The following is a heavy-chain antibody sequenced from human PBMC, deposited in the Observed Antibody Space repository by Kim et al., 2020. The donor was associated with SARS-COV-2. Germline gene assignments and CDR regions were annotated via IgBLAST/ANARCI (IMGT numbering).Heavy chain of an antibody. CDR3: ATLNPFDY. V-gene: IGHV4-39*07. CDR2: IYYSGST. J-gene: IGHJ4*02. Sequence: SETLSLTCTVSGGSISSSSYYWGWIRQPPGKGLEWIGSIYYSGSTYYNPSLKSRVTISVDTSKNQFSLKLSSVTAADTAVYYCATLNPFDYWGQGTLVTVSS. CDR1: GGSISSSSYY.